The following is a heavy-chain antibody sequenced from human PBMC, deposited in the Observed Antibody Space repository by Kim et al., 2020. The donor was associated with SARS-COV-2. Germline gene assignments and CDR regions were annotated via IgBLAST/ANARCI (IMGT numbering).Heavy chain of an antibody. CDR3: ARGLDDIRYFDWFPPRHNWFDP. Sequence: GGSLRLSCAASGFTFSSYWMSWVRQAPGKGLEWVANIKQDGSEKYYVDSVKGRVTISRDNAKNSLYLQMNSLRAEDTAVYYCARGLDDIRYFDWFPPRHNWFDPWGQGTLVTVSS. J-gene: IGHJ5*02. CDR1: GFTFSSYW. V-gene: IGHV3-7*01. CDR2: IKQDGSEK. D-gene: IGHD3-9*01.